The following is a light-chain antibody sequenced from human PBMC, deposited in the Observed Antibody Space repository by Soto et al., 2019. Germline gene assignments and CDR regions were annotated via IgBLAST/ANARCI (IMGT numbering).Light chain of an antibody. V-gene: IGLV2-23*02. CDR3: FSYAGSSTWV. Sequence: QSALTQPASVSGSPGQSITISCTGTRSDIGSYNSIAWYQQHPGKAPRVMIFGVTNRPSGISNRFSGSKSGFTASLTISGLQAEDEADYFCFSYAGSSTWVFGGGTKVTVL. CDR2: GVT. J-gene: IGLJ3*02. CDR1: RSDIGSYNS.